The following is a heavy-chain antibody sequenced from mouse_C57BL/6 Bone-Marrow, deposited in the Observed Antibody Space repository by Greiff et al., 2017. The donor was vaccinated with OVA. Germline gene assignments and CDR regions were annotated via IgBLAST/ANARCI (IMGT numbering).Heavy chain of an antibody. D-gene: IGHD6-1*01. V-gene: IGHV1-5*01. CDR3: TRSLDYDAMDY. Sequence: VQLQQSGTVLARPGASVKMSCKTSGYTYTSYWMHWVKQRPGQGLEWIGAIYPGNSDTSYNQKFKGKAKLTAVTSASTAYMELSSLTNEDSAVYYCTRSLDYDAMDYWGQGTSVTVSS. CDR1: GYTYTSYW. J-gene: IGHJ4*01. CDR2: IYPGNSDT.